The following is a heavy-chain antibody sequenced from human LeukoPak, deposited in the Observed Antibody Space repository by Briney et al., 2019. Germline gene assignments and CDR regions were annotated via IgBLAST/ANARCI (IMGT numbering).Heavy chain of an antibody. CDR1: GFTFSSYS. CDR3: ARDLGYSSSWYWGYYYYGMDV. CDR2: ISSSSSYI. V-gene: IGHV3-21*01. Sequence: GGSLRLSCAASGFTFSSYSMNWVRQAPGKGLEWVSSISSSSSYIYYADSVKGRFTISRDNAKNSLYLQMNSLRAEDTAVYYCARDLGYSSSWYWGYYYYGMDVWGQGTTVTVSS. D-gene: IGHD6-13*01. J-gene: IGHJ6*02.